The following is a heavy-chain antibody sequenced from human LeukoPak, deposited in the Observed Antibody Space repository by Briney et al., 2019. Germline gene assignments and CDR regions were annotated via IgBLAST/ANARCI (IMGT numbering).Heavy chain of an antibody. Sequence: ASVTVSCTTSGYTFTSYGISWVRQAPGQGLEWMGWISAYNGNTNYAQKLQGRVTMTTDTSTSTAYMELRSLRSDDTAVYYCASVQLLVHYWGQGTLVTVSS. J-gene: IGHJ4*02. D-gene: IGHD2-2*01. CDR1: GYTFTSYG. V-gene: IGHV1-18*01. CDR2: ISAYNGNT. CDR3: ASVQLLVHY.